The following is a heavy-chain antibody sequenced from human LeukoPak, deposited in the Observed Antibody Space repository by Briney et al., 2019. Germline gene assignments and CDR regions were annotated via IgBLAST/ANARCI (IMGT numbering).Heavy chain of an antibody. CDR1: GGSISSYY. J-gene: IGHJ1*01. D-gene: IGHD6-13*01. CDR2: IYYSGST. CDR3: ARVQQLAPGAVFQH. V-gene: IGHV4-59*01. Sequence: ASETLSLTCTVSGGSISSYYWSWIRQPPGKGLEWIGYIYYSGSTNYNPSLKSRVTISVDTSKNQFSLKLSSVTAADTAVYYCARVQQLAPGAVFQHWGQGTLVTVSS.